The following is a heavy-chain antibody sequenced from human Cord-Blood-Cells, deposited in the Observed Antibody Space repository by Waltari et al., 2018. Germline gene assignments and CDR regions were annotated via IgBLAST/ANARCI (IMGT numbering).Heavy chain of an antibody. CDR2: FDPEDGET. CDR1: GYTFTDYY. V-gene: IGHV1-69-2*01. CDR3: ATGSHIVVVIHPLDV. Sequence: EVQLVQSGAEVKKPGATVKLSCKVSGYTFTDYYMPWVQLALGKGLEWMGLFDPEDGETIYAEKFQGRVTITADTSTDTAYRELSSLRSEDTAVYYCATGSHIVVVIHPLDVWGKGTTVTVSS. J-gene: IGHJ6*04. D-gene: IGHD2-21*01.